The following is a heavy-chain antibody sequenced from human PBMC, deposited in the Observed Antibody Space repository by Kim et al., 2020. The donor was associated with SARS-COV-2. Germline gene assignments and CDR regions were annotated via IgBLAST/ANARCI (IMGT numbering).Heavy chain of an antibody. CDR2: INYDGSTT. D-gene: IGHD5-12*01. CDR1: GFTFNSYS. V-gene: IGHV3-74*01. CDR3: RRARGSDTFDI. Sequence: GGSLRLSCAASGFTFNSYSMHWVRQVPGKGLVWVSHINYDGSTTTYADSVKGRFIVSRVNAENTLYLQMNSLRAEDTAVYYCRRARGSDTFDIWGQGTMVTVCS. J-gene: IGHJ3*02.